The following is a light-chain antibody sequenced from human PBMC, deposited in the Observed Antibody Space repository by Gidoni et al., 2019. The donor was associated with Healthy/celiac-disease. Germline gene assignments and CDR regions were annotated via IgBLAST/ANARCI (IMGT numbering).Light chain of an antibody. CDR2: AAS. CDR3: QQSYSTPRT. V-gene: IGKV1-39*01. Sequence: IRMTQYPSSLSASVGDRVTITCRASQSISSYLNWYQQKPGKAPKLLIYAASSLQSGVPSRFSGSGPGTDFTLTISSLQPEDFAIYYCQQSYSTPRTFXGXTKVEIK. J-gene: IGKJ4*01. CDR1: QSISSY.